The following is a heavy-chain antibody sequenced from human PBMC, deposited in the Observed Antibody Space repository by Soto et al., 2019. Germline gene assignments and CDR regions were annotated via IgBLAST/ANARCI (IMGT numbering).Heavy chain of an antibody. D-gene: IGHD1-1*01. CDR3: AKDQDSHYIHDAFDI. CDR2: IGGSGGST. Sequence: GGSLRLSCAASGFTFSSYAMSWVRQAPGKGLEWVSAIGGSGGSTYYADSVKGRFTISRDNSKNTLYLQMNSLRAEDTAVYYCAKDQDSHYIHDAFDIWGQGTMVTVSS. V-gene: IGHV3-23*01. J-gene: IGHJ3*02. CDR1: GFTFSSYA.